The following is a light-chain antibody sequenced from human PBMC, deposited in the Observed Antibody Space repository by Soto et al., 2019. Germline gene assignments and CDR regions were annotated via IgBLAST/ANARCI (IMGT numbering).Light chain of an antibody. CDR1: QSFSSY. Sequence: EIVLTQSPATLSLSPGERATLSCRASQSFSSYLAWYQQKPGQAPRLLIYDVSNRATGIPARFSGSRSGTDFTLTISSLEPEDFAVYYCQQRGETFGQGTKVEIK. CDR3: QQRGET. CDR2: DVS. V-gene: IGKV3-11*01. J-gene: IGKJ1*01.